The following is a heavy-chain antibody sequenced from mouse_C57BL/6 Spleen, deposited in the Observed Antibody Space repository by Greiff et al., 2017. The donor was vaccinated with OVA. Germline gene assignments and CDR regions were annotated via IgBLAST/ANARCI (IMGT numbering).Heavy chain of an antibody. V-gene: IGHV1-64*01. Sequence: VKLQQPGAELVKPGASVKLSCKASGYTFTSYWMHWVKQRPGQGLEWIGMIHPNSGSTNYNEKFKSKATLTVDKSSSTAYMQLSSLTSEDSAVYYCARSSGSSYLAYWGQGTLVTVSA. CDR3: ARSSGSSYLAY. J-gene: IGHJ3*01. CDR1: GYTFTSYW. D-gene: IGHD1-1*01. CDR2: IHPNSGST.